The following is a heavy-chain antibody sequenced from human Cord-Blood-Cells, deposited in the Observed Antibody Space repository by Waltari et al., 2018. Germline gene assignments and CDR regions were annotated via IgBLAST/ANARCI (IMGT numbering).Heavy chain of an antibody. Sequence: QVQLQQWGAGLLKPSETLSLTCAVYGGSFSGYYWSWLRQPPGKGLEWIGEINHSGSTNYNPSLKSRVTISVDTSKNQFSLKLSSVTAADTAVYYCARGPLPLWFMHNWFDPWGQGTLVTVSS. CDR1: GGSFSGYY. D-gene: IGHD3-10*01. CDR3: ARGPLPLWFMHNWFDP. V-gene: IGHV4-34*01. CDR2: INHSGST. J-gene: IGHJ5*02.